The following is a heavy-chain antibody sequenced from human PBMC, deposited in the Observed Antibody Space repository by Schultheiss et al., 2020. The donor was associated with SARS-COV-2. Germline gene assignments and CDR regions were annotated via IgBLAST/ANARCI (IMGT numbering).Heavy chain of an antibody. V-gene: IGHV3-30*18. Sequence: GESLKISCAASGFTFSSYGMHWVRQAPGKGLEWVAVISYDGSNKYYADSVKGRFTISRDNSKNTLYLQMNSLRAEDTAVFYCAKDTGQLWAYYFDYWGQGTLVTVSS. CDR3: AKDTGQLWAYYFDY. CDR1: GFTFSSYG. CDR2: ISYDGSNK. J-gene: IGHJ4*02. D-gene: IGHD5-18*01.